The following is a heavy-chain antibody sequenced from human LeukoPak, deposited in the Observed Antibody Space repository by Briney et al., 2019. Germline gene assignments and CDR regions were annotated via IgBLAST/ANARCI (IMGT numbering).Heavy chain of an antibody. CDR2: IKQDGSEK. V-gene: IGHV3-7*03. CDR3: AKDLTTVTVRYFDY. D-gene: IGHD4-17*01. Sequence: GGSLRLSCAASGFTFSSHWMSWVRQAPGKGLEWVANIKQDGSEKYYVDSVKGRFTISRDNSKNTLYLQMNSLRAEDTAVYHCAKDLTTVTVRYFDYWGQGTLVTVSS. J-gene: IGHJ4*02. CDR1: GFTFSSHW.